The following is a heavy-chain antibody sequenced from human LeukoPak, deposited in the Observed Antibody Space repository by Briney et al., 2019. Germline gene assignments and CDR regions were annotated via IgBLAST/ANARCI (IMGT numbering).Heavy chain of an antibody. CDR1: GGSFSNYY. J-gene: IGHJ4*02. CDR2: INHSGSA. D-gene: IGHD6-19*01. V-gene: IGHV4-34*01. Sequence: PSETLSLTCTVYGGSFSNYYWSWLRQPPGKGLEWIGEINHSGSANYNPSLKSRVTISIDTSRNQFSLDLSSVTAADTAVYYCARGGGTGWYIDYWGQGSLVTVSS. CDR3: ARGGGTGWYIDY.